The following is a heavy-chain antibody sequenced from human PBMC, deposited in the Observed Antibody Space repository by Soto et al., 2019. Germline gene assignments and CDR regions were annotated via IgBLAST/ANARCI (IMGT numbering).Heavy chain of an antibody. CDR1: GGSFSGYY. CDR2: INHSGST. Sequence: ETLSLTCAVYGGSFSGYYWSWIRQPPGKGLEWIGEINHSGSTNYNPSLKSRVTISVDTSKNQFSLKLSSVTAADTAVYYCARTRSDSSSWYNWFDPWGQGTLVTVSS. J-gene: IGHJ5*02. D-gene: IGHD6-13*01. V-gene: IGHV4-34*01. CDR3: ARTRSDSSSWYNWFDP.